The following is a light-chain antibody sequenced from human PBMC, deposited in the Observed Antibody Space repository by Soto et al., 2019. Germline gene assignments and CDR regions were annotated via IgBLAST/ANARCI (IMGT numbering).Light chain of an antibody. CDR1: QSVTSNY. CDR2: GAS. Sequence: EIVLTQSPCTLSLSPGERATLSCRASQSVTSNYLAWYQQKPGQAPRLLVYGASSRATGIPDRFSGSGSGTDFTLTISRLEPEDFAVYYCQQYGSSSTFGQGTRLEIK. CDR3: QQYGSSST. V-gene: IGKV3-20*01. J-gene: IGKJ5*01.